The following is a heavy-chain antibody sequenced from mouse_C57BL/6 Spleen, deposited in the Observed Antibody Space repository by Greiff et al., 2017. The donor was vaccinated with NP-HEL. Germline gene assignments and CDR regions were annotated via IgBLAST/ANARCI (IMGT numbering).Heavy chain of an antibody. CDR1: GFTFSSYA. Sequence: EVKVVESGEGLVKPGGSLKLSCAASGFTFSSYAMSWVRQTPEKRLEWVAYISSGGDYIYYADTVKGRFTISRDNARNTLYLQMSSLKSEDTAMYYCTREGLPRSFDYWGQGTTLTVSS. V-gene: IGHV5-9-1*02. CDR2: ISSGGDYI. CDR3: TREGLPRSFDY. J-gene: IGHJ2*01. D-gene: IGHD3-3*01.